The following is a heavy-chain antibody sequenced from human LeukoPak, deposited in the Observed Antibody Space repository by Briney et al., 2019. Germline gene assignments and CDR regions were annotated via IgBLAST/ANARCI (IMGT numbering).Heavy chain of an antibody. CDR1: GFTFSSYW. Sequence: PGGSLRLSCAASGFTFSSYWMNWVRQAPGEGLEWVARCRGKTNSYTTEYAASVKGRFTISRDDSKNSLYLQMNSLKTEDTAVYYCVRRRVGVAPASDMWGQGTTVTVSS. CDR3: VRRRVGVAPASDM. V-gene: IGHV3-72*01. D-gene: IGHD1-26*01. J-gene: IGHJ3*02. CDR2: CRGKTNSYTT.